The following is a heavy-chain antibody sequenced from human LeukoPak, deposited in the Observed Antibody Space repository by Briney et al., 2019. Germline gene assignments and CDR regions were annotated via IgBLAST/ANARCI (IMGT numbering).Heavy chain of an antibody. V-gene: IGHV3-7*01. CDR3: ATSKDTAGGPY. J-gene: IGHJ4*02. D-gene: IGHD5-18*01. CDR2: IRQDGGAT. Sequence: GGSLRLSCAASGFTFTDYWMTWVRQAPGQGLEWMANIRQDGGATFYGGSVKGRFTISRDNAKNSVFLRMNSLRAEDTAVYYCATSKDTAGGPYWGEGTLVTVSS. CDR1: GFTFTDYW.